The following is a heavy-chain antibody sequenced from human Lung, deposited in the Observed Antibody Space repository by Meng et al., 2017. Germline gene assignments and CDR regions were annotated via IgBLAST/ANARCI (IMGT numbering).Heavy chain of an antibody. Sequence: QVQLVHSGAEVKKPGASVKVSCNHSVYNLPVNYIRWVRRDPGQGLEWMGRINPKSGDTHYAQKFQARVTMTGDTSISTAYMELSGLRSDDTAMYYCAKGRTVTISFSDYWGQGVLVTVSS. CDR3: AKGRTVTISFSDY. J-gene: IGHJ4*02. V-gene: IGHV1-2*06. CDR1: VYNLPVNY. D-gene: IGHD4-17*01. CDR2: INPKSGDT.